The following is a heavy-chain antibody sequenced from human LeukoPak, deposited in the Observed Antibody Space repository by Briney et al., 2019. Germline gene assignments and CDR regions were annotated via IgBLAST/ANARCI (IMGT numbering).Heavy chain of an antibody. CDR3: ARQGRAAANKIDY. V-gene: IGHV4-61*01. J-gene: IGHJ4*02. CDR2: IYYSGST. D-gene: IGHD6-13*01. Sequence: SETLSLTCTVSGGSISSGSYYWSWIRQPPGKGLEWIGYIYYSGSTNYNPSLKSRVTISVDTSKNQFSLKLSSVTAADTAVYYCARQGRAAANKIDYWGQGTLVTVSS. CDR1: GGSISSGSYY.